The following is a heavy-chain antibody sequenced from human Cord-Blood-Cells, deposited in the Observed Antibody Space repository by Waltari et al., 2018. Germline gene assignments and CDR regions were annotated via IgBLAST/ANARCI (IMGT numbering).Heavy chain of an antibody. J-gene: IGHJ1*01. D-gene: IGHD2-2*01. V-gene: IGHV4-39*01. Sequence: QLPMQESGPGLVKPSETLSLTCTVTGGSMRSSSYYWGWIRQPPGKGLEWNGSIYYRGSTYYNPSLKSRVTISVDTSKNQFSLKLSSVTAADTAVYYCATYCSSTSCPSWGQGTLVTVSS. CDR3: ATYCSSTSCPS. CDR2: IYYRGST. CDR1: GGSMRSSSYY.